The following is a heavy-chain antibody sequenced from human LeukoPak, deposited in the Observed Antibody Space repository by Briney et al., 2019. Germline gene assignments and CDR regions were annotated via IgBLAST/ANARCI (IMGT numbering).Heavy chain of an antibody. CDR3: ATQQLLGDFQH. Sequence: SETLSLTCTVSGGSISSSSYYWGWIRQPPGKGLEWIGSIYYSGSTYYNPSLKSRVTISVDTSKNQFSLKLSSVTAADTAVYYCATQQLLGDFQHWGQGTLVTVSS. CDR2: IYYSGST. D-gene: IGHD6-13*01. J-gene: IGHJ1*01. CDR1: GGSISSSSYY. V-gene: IGHV4-39*07.